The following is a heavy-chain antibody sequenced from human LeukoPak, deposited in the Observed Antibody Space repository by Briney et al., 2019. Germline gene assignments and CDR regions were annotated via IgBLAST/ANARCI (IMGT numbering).Heavy chain of an antibody. CDR1: GFTFTTYG. CDR2: IGGSGIRT. D-gene: IGHD2-2*03. CDR3: AKDSHWILFDD. J-gene: IGHJ4*02. V-gene: IGHV3-23*01. Sequence: GGSLRLSCSASGFTFTTYGMNWVRQAPGKGLEWVSGIGGSGIRTYYADSVKGRFTISRDNSKNTLYLQMNSLKDEDTAVYYCAKDSHWILFDDWGQGTLVTVSS.